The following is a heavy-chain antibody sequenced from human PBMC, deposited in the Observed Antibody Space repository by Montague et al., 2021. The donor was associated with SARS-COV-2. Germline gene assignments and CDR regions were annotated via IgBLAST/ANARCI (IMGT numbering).Heavy chain of an antibody. V-gene: IGHV2-70*11. CDR2: IDWDDDK. CDR1: GFSLSTSGMC. Sequence: PALGKPTQTLTLTCTFSGFSLSTSGMCVSWIRQPPGKALEWLARIDWDDDKYYSTSLKTRLTISKDTSKNQVVLTMTNMDPVDTATYYCARIVGVLLWFGESDYGMDVWGQGTTVTVSS. D-gene: IGHD3-10*01. J-gene: IGHJ6*02. CDR3: ARIVGVLLWFGESDYGMDV.